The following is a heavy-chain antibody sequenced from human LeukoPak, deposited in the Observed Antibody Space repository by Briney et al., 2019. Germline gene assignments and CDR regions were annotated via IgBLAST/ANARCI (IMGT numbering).Heavy chain of an antibody. D-gene: IGHD1-14*01. V-gene: IGHV3-30*18. CDR3: AKLHNLNCDY. Sequence: GGSLRLSCAASGFTFDSSGMHWVRQAPGKGLECVAVISYDGNNKYSADSVKGRFTISRDNSRNTLYLQMNSLRVEDTAVYYCAKLHNLNCDYWGLGTLATVSS. J-gene: IGHJ4*02. CDR1: GFTFDSSG. CDR2: ISYDGNNK.